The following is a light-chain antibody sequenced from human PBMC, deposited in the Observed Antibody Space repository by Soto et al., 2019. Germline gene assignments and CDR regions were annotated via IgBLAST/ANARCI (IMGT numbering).Light chain of an antibody. CDR2: RNN. CDR3: AAWDDSLNGVL. Sequence: QSVLTQPPSASGTPGQRVTISCSGSSSNIGSNTVNWYQQLPGTAPKLLIYRNNQRPSGVPDRFSGSKSGTSASLAISGLQSEDEADYSCAAWDDSLNGVLFGGGTKLTVL. J-gene: IGLJ2*01. V-gene: IGLV1-44*01. CDR1: SSNIGSNT.